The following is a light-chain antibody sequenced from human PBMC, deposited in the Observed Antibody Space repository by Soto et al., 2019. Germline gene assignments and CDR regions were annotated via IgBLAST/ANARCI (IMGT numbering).Light chain of an antibody. J-gene: IGKJ1*01. CDR3: QQYRDNWT. CDR1: QSISSW. CDR2: KAS. Sequence: DIQMTQSPSTLSASVGDRVTITCRASQSISSWLAWYQQKPGTAPKLLIYKASTLQSGVPSRFSGSGSGTEFTLAISSLQPYDSATYYCQQYRDNWTFGQGTKVEIK. V-gene: IGKV1-5*03.